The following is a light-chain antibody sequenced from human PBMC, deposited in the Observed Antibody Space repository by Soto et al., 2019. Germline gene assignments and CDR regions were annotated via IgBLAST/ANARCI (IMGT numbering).Light chain of an antibody. J-gene: IGKJ1*01. CDR2: GAS. Sequence: EIVMTQSPATLSVSPGERATLSCRASQSVSSNLAWYQQKPGQAPRLLIYGASTRATGIPARFSDSGSGTEYTLTISSRQSEDFAVYNCQQYNSWPTWTYGQGTKVEI. V-gene: IGKV3-15*01. CDR1: QSVSSN. CDR3: QQYNSWPTWT.